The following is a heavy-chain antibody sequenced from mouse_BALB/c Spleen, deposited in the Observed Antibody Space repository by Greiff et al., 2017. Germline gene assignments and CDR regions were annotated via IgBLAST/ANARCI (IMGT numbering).Heavy chain of an antibody. CDR3: ARYGNYYYAMDY. D-gene: IGHD2-1*01. CDR2: INPSTGYT. V-gene: IGHV1-7*01. Sequence: VQLQQSGPELVKPGASVKISCKASGYTFTSYWMHWVKQRPGQGLEWIGYINPSTGYTEYNQKFKDKATLTADKSSSTAYMQLSSLTSEDSAVYYCARYGNYYYAMDYWGQGTSVTVSS. CDR1: GYTFTSYW. J-gene: IGHJ4*01.